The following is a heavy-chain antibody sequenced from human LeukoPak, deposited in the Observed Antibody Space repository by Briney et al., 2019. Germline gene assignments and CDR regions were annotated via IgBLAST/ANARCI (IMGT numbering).Heavy chain of an antibody. J-gene: IGHJ4*02. V-gene: IGHV3-73*01. Sequence: GGTLRLSCAASGFTFSGSAMHWVRQASGKGLEWVGRIRSKANSYATAYAASVKGRFTISRDDSKNTAYLQMNSLKTEDTAVYYCITSLPGEDELYMGARVDYWGQGTLVTVSS. D-gene: IGHD3-10*01. CDR1: GFTFSGSA. CDR2: IRSKANSYAT. CDR3: ITSLPGEDELYMGARVDY.